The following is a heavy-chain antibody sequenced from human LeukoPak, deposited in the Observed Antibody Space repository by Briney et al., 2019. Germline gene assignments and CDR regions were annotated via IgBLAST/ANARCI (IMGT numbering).Heavy chain of an antibody. V-gene: IGHV1-18*01. Sequence: ASVKVSCKASGYTVTSYGISWLRLAPGQGLDWIGWISAYNGNTNYAQKLQGRVTMTTDTSTSTAYMELRSLRSDDTAVYYCARDLHLGGGYYYWGQGTLVTVSS. D-gene: IGHD3-22*01. CDR3: ARDLHLGGGYYY. CDR1: GYTVTSYG. J-gene: IGHJ4*02. CDR2: ISAYNGNT.